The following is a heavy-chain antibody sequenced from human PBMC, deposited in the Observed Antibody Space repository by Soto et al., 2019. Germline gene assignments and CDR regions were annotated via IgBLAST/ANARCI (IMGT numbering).Heavy chain of an antibody. D-gene: IGHD2-2*01. J-gene: IGHJ6*03. CDR2: IYPGDSDT. Sequence: GESLKISCKGSGYSFTSYWIGWVRQMPGKGLEWMGIIYPGDSDTRYSPSFQGQVTISADKSISTAYLQWSSLKASDTAMYYCARHPYPKVVPAANYYYYYYMDVWGKGTTVTVPS. CDR3: ARHPYPKVVPAANYYYYYYMDV. V-gene: IGHV5-51*01. CDR1: GYSFTSYW.